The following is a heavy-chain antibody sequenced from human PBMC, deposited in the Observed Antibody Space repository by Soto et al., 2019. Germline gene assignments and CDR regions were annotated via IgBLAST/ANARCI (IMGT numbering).Heavy chain of an antibody. J-gene: IGHJ5*02. D-gene: IGHD2-15*01. CDR2: IIPIFGTA. CDR1: GGTFSSYS. V-gene: IGHV1-69*06. Sequence: SVKVSCKASGGTFSSYSISWVRQAPGQGLEWMGGIIPIFGTANYAQKFQGRVTITADKSTSTAYMELSSLRSEDTAVYYCARNRGVVVVVAATAPGWFDPWGQGTLVTVSS. CDR3: ARNRGVVVVVAATAPGWFDP.